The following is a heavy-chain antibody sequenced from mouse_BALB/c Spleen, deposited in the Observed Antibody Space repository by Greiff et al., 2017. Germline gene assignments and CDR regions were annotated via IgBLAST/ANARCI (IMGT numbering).Heavy chain of an antibody. CDR3: ARSSTTATRAMDY. Sequence: QVQLKQSGAELVRPGVSVKISCKGSGYTFTDYAMHWVKQSHAKSLEWIGVISTYYGDASYNQKFKGKATMTVDKSSSTAYMELARLTSEDSAIYYCARSSTTATRAMDYWGQGTSVTVSS. CDR2: ISTYYGDA. D-gene: IGHD1-2*01. V-gene: IGHV1S137*01. J-gene: IGHJ4*01. CDR1: GYTFTDYA.